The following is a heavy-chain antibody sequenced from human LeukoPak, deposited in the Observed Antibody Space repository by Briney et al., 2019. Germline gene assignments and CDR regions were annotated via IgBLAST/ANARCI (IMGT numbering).Heavy chain of an antibody. V-gene: IGHV4-4*07. J-gene: IGHJ4*02. CDR3: ASGGLDTAMVH. D-gene: IGHD5-18*01. Sequence: SETLSLTCTVSGGSISSYYWSWIRQPAGKGLEWIGRIYSSGSTNYNPSLKSRVTISVDTSKNQVSLKLSSVTAADTAVYYCASGGLDTAMVHWGQGTLVTVSS. CDR1: GGSISSYY. CDR2: IYSSGST.